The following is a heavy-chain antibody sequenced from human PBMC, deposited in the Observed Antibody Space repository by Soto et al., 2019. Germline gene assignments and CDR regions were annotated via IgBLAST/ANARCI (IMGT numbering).Heavy chain of an antibody. D-gene: IGHD1-1*01. CDR3: ARRAETNGWNGFGADKYYFDF. Sequence: ASVKVSCKASGYTFTSYDIYGVRQATGQGLEWMGWMNPSTGNSGYAQKFQGRVTMTSDTSISTAHMELSSLRSEDTAVYYCARRAETNGWNGFGADKYYFDFWGQGTLVTVSS. CDR1: GYTFTSYD. V-gene: IGHV1-8*01. J-gene: IGHJ4*02. CDR2: MNPSTGNS.